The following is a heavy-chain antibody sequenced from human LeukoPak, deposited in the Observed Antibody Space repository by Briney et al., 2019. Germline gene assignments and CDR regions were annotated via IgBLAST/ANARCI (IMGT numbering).Heavy chain of an antibody. CDR3: ASPNGGSGSQDY. Sequence: GGSLRLSCAASGFSFSIYWMSWVRQAPGKGLEWVSVIYSGGSTYYADSVKGRFTISRDNSKNTLYLQMNSLRAEDTAVYYCASPNGGSGSQDYGGQGTLVTVSS. D-gene: IGHD3-10*01. CDR2: IYSGGST. CDR1: GFSFSIYW. V-gene: IGHV3-66*02. J-gene: IGHJ4*02.